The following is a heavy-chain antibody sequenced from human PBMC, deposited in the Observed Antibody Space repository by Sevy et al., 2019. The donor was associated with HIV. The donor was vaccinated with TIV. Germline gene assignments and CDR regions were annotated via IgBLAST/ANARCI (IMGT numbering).Heavy chain of an antibody. CDR3: AGERSCGGDCYYFDN. J-gene: IGHJ4*02. Sequence: GGSLRLSCAASGFTFDDYGMSWVRQAPGKGLEWVSGINWDGGSTGYADSVKGRFIISRDNARNSLYLQRNRLRGEDTAFYYCAGERSCGGDCYYFDNWGQGTLVTVSS. D-gene: IGHD2-21*02. CDR1: GFTFDDYG. CDR2: INWDGGST. V-gene: IGHV3-20*04.